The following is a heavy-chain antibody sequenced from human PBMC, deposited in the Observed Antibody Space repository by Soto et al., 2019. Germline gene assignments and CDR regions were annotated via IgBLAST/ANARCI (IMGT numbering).Heavy chain of an antibody. CDR2: INAGNGNT. J-gene: IGHJ5*02. CDR3: AREADTVVVVAATRTRNWFDP. D-gene: IGHD2-15*01. Sequence: ASVKVSCKASGYTFTSYAMHWVRQAPGQRLEWMGWINAGNGNTKYSQKFQGKVTMTTDTSTSTAYMELRSPRSDDTAVYYCAREADTVVVVAATRTRNWFDPWGQGTLVTVSS. V-gene: IGHV1-3*01. CDR1: GYTFTSYA.